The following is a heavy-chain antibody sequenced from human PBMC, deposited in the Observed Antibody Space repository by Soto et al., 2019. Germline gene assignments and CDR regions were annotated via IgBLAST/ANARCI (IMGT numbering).Heavy chain of an antibody. D-gene: IGHD3-10*01. J-gene: IGHJ4*02. CDR1: GYTFTSYG. Sequence: QVQLVQSGAEVKKPGASVKVSCKASGYTFTSYGISWVRQAPGPGREWMGWISAYNGNTNYAQKLQGRGTMTTDTSTSTAYMDLRSLRSDNPDVYYCARDHGFRSDYWGQGTLVTVSS. V-gene: IGHV1-18*01. CDR2: ISAYNGNT. CDR3: ARDHGFRSDY.